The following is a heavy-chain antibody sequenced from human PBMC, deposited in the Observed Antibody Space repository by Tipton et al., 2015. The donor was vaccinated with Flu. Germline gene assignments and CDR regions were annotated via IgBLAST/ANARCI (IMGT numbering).Heavy chain of an antibody. CDR1: GGSFSGYY. CDR2: INHSGST. J-gene: IGHJ6*02. Sequence: LRLSCAVYGGSFSGYYCSWIRQPPGKGLEWIGEINHSGSTKYNPSLKSRVTMSVDTSKNQFSLKLTSVTAADTAVYYCARGGVNILTFYYYGMDVWGQGTTVTVSS. V-gene: IGHV4-34*01. CDR3: ARGGVNILTFYYYGMDV. D-gene: IGHD3-9*01.